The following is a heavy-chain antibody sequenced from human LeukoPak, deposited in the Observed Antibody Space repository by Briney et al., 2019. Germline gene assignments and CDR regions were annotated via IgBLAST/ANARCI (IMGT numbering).Heavy chain of an antibody. J-gene: IGHJ4*02. CDR1: GFTFSSYN. Sequence: GGSLRLSCAASGFTFSSYNMNWVRQAPGKGLEWVSFINSSSTYIYYADSVKGRFTISRDNAKNSVYLHMNSLRVEDTALYYCAKLPHPTGYCSSTSCYPFDYWGQGTLVTVSS. CDR2: INSSSTYI. V-gene: IGHV3-21*06. CDR3: AKLPHPTGYCSSTSCYPFDY. D-gene: IGHD2-2*01.